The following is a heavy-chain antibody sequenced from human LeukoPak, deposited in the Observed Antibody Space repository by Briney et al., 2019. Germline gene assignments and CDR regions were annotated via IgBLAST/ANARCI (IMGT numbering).Heavy chain of an antibody. J-gene: IGHJ4*02. CDR2: IYPGDSDT. CDR3: ARQGSSWSPYFDY. V-gene: IGHV5-51*01. Sequence: GESLKISCKGSGYNFTSYWIGWVRQMPGKGLEWMGIIYPGDSDTRYSPSFQGQVTISADKSISTAYLQWSSLKASDTAMYYCARQGSSWSPYFDYWGQGTLVTVSS. CDR1: GYNFTSYW. D-gene: IGHD6-13*01.